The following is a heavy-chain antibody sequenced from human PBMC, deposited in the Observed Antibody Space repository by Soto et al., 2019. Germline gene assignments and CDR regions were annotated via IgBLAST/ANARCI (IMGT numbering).Heavy chain of an antibody. CDR1: GGSIGSGGYY. Sequence: QVQLQESGPGLVKPSQTLSLTCTVSGGSIGSGGYYWDWIRQHPGKGPEWIGYIHYSGNTYYNPSLKSRLTISLDTSKNQFSLHRSSVTAADTAVYYCATNHDDISGRTPLLFDSWGQGTLVTVSS. D-gene: IGHD3-22*01. V-gene: IGHV4-31*03. J-gene: IGHJ4*02. CDR3: ATNHDDISGRTPLLFDS. CDR2: IHYSGNT.